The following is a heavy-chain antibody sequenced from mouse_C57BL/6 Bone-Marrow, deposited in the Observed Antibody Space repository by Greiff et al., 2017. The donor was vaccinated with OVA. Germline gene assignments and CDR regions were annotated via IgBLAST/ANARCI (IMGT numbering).Heavy chain of an antibody. J-gene: IGHJ4*01. CDR1: GYTFTSYW. CDR2: IHPNSGST. CDR3: ARRGPITTVVASYYYAMDY. Sequence: QVQLQQPGAELVKPGASVKLSCKASGYTFTSYWMHWVKQRPGQGLEWIGMIHPNSGSTNYNEKFKSKATLTVDKSSSTAYMQLSSLTSEGSAVYYCARRGPITTVVASYYYAMDYWGQGTSVTVSS. D-gene: IGHD1-1*01. V-gene: IGHV1-64*01.